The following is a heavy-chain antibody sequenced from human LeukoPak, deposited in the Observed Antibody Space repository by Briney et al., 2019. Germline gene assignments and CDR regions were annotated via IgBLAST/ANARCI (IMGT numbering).Heavy chain of an antibody. V-gene: IGHV4-39*07. D-gene: IGHD5-24*01. CDR3: ARGREMATIIGAFDI. Sequence: SETLSLTCTVSGGSISSGDYYWSWIRQPPGKGPEWIGSIYYSGSTYYNPSLKSRVTISVDTSKNQFSLKLSSVTAADTAVYYCARGREMATIIGAFDIWGQGTMVTVSS. CDR1: GGSISSGDYY. J-gene: IGHJ3*02. CDR2: IYYSGST.